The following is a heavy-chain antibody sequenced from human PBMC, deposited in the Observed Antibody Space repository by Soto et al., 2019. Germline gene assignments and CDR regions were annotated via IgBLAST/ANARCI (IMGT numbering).Heavy chain of an antibody. CDR2: IWYDGSNK. J-gene: IGHJ4*02. D-gene: IGHD3-9*01. V-gene: IGHV3-33*08. CDR1: GFTFSSYA. CDR3: ARDGRYFDWLLSWDY. Sequence: GGSLRLSCAASGFTFSSYAMSWVRQAPGKGLEWVAVIWYDGSNKYYADSVKGRFTISRDNSKNTLYLQMNSLRAEDTAVYYCARDGRYFDWLLSWDYWGQGTLVTVSS.